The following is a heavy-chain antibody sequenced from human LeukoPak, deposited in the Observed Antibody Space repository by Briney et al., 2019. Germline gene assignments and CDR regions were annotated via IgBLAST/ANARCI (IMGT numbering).Heavy chain of an antibody. CDR1: GYTFTTYY. Sequence: ASVKVSCKASGYTFTTYYVHWVRQAPGQGLEWMGIINPSGGSTTYAQKFRGRLTMTRDMSTSTVYMELSSLRSEDTAVYYCARLLTCRIQLWCTGGFDYWGQGTLVTVSS. D-gene: IGHD5-18*01. CDR3: ARLLTCRIQLWCTGGFDY. J-gene: IGHJ4*02. V-gene: IGHV1-46*01. CDR2: INPSGGST.